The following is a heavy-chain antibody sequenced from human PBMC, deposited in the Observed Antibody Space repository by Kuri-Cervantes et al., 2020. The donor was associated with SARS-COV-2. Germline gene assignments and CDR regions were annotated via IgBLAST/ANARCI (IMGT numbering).Heavy chain of an antibody. V-gene: IGHV1-8*01. CDR2: MNPNSGNT. J-gene: IGHJ4*02. D-gene: IGHD1-26*01. Sequence: ASVKVSCKASGYTFTSYDINWVRQATGQGLEWMGWMNPNSGNTGYAQKFQGRVTMTRNTSISTAYMELSSLRSEDTAMYYCARNIVGATHFDYWGQGTLVTVSS. CDR3: ARNIVGATHFDY. CDR1: GYTFTSYD.